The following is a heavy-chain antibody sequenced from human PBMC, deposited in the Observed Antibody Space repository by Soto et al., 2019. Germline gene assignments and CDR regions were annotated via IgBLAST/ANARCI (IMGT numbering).Heavy chain of an antibody. CDR2: IYDSGSA. J-gene: IGHJ6*03. CDR3: ARGILRPNHYMDV. CDR1: GDSISRGGYF. Sequence: QVQLQESGPGLVKPSQTLSLTCIVSGDSISRGGYFWTWIRQHPGKGLEWIGYIYDSGSAFYNPSPKSRVTMSVDTSKNQFSLNLRSVTAADTAVFYCARGILRPNHYMDVWGKGPAVAVSS. V-gene: IGHV4-31*03. D-gene: IGHD1-26*01.